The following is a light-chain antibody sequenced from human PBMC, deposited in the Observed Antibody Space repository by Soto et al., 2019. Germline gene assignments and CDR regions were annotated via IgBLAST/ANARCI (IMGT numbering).Light chain of an antibody. CDR1: SSDVGGYNY. CDR3: SSYGGSSNLV. J-gene: IGLJ2*01. CDR2: EAN. V-gene: IGLV2-8*01. Sequence: QSALTQPPSASGSPGQSVTISCTGTSSDVGGYNYVSWYQQHPGKAPKLMIYEANKRPSGVPDRFSGSKSGNTASLTVSGLQAEDEADYYCSSYGGSSNLVFGGGTKVTVL.